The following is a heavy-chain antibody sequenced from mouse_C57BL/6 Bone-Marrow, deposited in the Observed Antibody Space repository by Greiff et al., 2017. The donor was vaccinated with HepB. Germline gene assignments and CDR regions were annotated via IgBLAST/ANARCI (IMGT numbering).Heavy chain of an antibody. CDR2: IYPGDGDT. CDR1: GYAFSSYW. CDR3: ARPSERAMDY. Sequence: QVHVKQSGAELVKPGASVKISCKASGYAFSSYWMNWVKQRPGKGLEWIGQIYPGDGDTNYNGKFKGKATLTADKSSSTAYMQLSSLTSEDSAVYFCARPSERAMDYWGQGTSVTVSS. J-gene: IGHJ4*01. V-gene: IGHV1-80*01.